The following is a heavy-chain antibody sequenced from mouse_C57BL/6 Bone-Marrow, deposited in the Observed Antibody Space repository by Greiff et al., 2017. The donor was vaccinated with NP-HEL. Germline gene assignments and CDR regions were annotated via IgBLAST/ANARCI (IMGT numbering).Heavy chain of an antibody. J-gene: IGHJ2*01. Sequence: VQLKESGPGLVKPSQSLSLTCSVTGYSITSGYYWNWIRQFPGNKLEWMGYISYDGSNNYNPSLKNRISITRDTSKNQFFLKLNSVTTEDTATYYCAREDSSGTWGQGTTLTVSS. CDR1: GYSITSGYY. D-gene: IGHD3-2*02. CDR3: AREDSSGT. CDR2: ISYDGSN. V-gene: IGHV3-6*01.